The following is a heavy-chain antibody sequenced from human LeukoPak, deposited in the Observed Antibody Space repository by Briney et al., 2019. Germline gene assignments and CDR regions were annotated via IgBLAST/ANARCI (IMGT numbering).Heavy chain of an antibody. D-gene: IGHD6-19*01. V-gene: IGHV7-4-1*02. CDR3: ARGKYSSGWLVPKIPNYGMDV. J-gene: IGHJ6*02. CDR2: INTNTGNP. Sequence: ASVKVSCKASGYTFTSYAMNWVRQAPGQGLEWMGWINTNTGNPTYAQGFTGRFVFTLDTSVSTAYLQISSLKAEDTAVYYCARGKYSSGWLVPKIPNYGMDVWGQGTTVTVSS. CDR1: GYTFTSYA.